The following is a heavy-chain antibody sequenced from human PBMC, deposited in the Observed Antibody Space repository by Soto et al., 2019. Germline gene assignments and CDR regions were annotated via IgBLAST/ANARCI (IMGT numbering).Heavy chain of an antibody. CDR2: IKSKTDGGTT. V-gene: IGHV3-15*07. CDR1: GGTCINLG. CDR3: TTGPFGASAPAIFYYGMDV. Sequence: PGRPLRLSWAAAGGTCINLGVSWISQTPGKGLEWVGRIKSKTDGGTTDYAAPVKGRFTISRDDSKNTLYLQMNSLKTEDTAVYYCTTGPFGASAPAIFYYGMDVWGQGTTVTVYS. D-gene: IGHD2-2*02. J-gene: IGHJ6*02.